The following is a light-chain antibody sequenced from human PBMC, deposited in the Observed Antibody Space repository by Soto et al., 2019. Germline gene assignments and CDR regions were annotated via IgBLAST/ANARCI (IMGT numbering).Light chain of an antibody. Sequence: DIQLTQSPSSLSASVGDRVTITCRASQGINNYLAWYQQKPGKVPTLLIYGASTLHSGVPSRFRGSGSGTDFTLTISSLRPEDVATYYCQKYKSGPRTFGQGTKVEIK. CDR2: GAS. CDR3: QKYKSGPRT. V-gene: IGKV1-27*01. J-gene: IGKJ1*01. CDR1: QGINNY.